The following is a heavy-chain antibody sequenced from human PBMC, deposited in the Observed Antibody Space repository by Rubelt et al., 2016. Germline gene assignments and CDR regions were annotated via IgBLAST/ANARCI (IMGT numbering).Heavy chain of an antibody. D-gene: IGHD2-2*01. V-gene: IGHV3-23*01. J-gene: IGHJ2*01. CDR3: ARVVVVVVPADPFDL. Sequence: VRHATGEGLEWVSAISGSGGSTYYADSVKGRFTISRDNSKNTLYLQMNSLRAEDTAVYYCARVVVVVVPADPFDLWGRGTLVTVSS. CDR2: ISGSGGST.